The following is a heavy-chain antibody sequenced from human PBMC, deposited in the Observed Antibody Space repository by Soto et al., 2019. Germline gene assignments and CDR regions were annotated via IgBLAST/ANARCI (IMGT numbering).Heavy chain of an antibody. CDR2: ISAYNGNT. CDR3: ARVDPRGWIDP. J-gene: IGHJ5*02. Sequence: QVQLVQSGAEVKKPGASVKVSCKASGYTFTSYGITWVRQSPGQGLEWMGWISAYNGNTNYAQKLQRRVTMTTDTSTRTAYMELRSLSSDDTGVYYCARVDPRGWIDPWGQGTLVTVSS. CDR1: GYTFTSYG. V-gene: IGHV1-18*01.